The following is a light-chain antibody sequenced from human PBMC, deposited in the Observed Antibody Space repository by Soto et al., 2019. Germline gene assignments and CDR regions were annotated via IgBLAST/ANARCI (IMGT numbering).Light chain of an antibody. Sequence: ETVMTQSPATLSVSPGERVTLPCRASESVGSNLAWYQQKPGQTPRLLIYDTSTRATGIPPRFSASGSGTEFTLTISSLQSEDFAVYYCQQYNNWPPYTFGQGTKLEIK. CDR2: DTS. CDR1: ESVGSN. V-gene: IGKV3-15*01. J-gene: IGKJ2*01. CDR3: QQYNNWPPYT.